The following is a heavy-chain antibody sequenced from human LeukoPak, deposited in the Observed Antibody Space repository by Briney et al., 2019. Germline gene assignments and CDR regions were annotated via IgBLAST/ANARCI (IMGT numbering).Heavy chain of an antibody. V-gene: IGHV4-30-4*08. J-gene: IGHJ3*02. Sequence: PSETLSLTCTVSGGSISSGDYYWSWIRHPPGKGLEWIGYIYYSGSTYYNPSLKSRVTISVDTPKNQFSLKLSSVTAADTAVYYCARHFDRDGYKSNAFDIWGQGTMVTVSS. CDR2: IYYSGST. CDR1: GGSISSGDYY. D-gene: IGHD5-24*01. CDR3: ARHFDRDGYKSNAFDI.